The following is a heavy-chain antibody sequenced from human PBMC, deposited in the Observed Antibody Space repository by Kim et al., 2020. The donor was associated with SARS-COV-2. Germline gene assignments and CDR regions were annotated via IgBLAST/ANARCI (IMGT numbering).Heavy chain of an antibody. CDR3: ARDPVRDFWSGYYTGDAFDL. CDR2: IWYDGSNK. J-gene: IGHJ3*01. V-gene: IGHV3-33*08. CDR1: GVTFSSYG. Sequence: GGSLRLSCAASGVTFSSYGMHWVRQAPGKGLEWVAVIWYDGSNKYYADSVKGRFTISRDNSKNTLYLQMNSLRAEDTAVYYCARDPVRDFWSGYYTGDAFDLWGQGTMDTVSS. D-gene: IGHD3-3*01.